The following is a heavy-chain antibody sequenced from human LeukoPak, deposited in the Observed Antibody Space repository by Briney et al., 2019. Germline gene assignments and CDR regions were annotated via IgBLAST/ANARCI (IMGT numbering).Heavy chain of an antibody. J-gene: IGHJ4*02. V-gene: IGHV3-23*01. Sequence: HPGGSLRLSCAASGFTFSSYAMNWVRQAPGKGLEWVSAISGSGGSTYYADSVKGRFTISRDNSKNTLYLQMNSLRAEDTAVYYCAKDSRGYSYGNFDYWGQGTLVTVSS. CDR3: AKDSRGYSYGNFDY. D-gene: IGHD5-18*01. CDR1: GFTFSSYA. CDR2: ISGSGGST.